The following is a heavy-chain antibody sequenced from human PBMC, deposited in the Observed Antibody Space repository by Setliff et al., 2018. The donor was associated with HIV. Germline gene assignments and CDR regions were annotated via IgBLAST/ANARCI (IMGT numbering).Heavy chain of an antibody. CDR3: ARTPYDFWSGHIDY. CDR2: IYYSGST. CDR1: GYSISSGYY. J-gene: IGHJ4*02. Sequence: SETLSLTCAVSGYSISSGYYWGWIRQPPGKGLEWIGSIYYSGSTYYNPSLKSRVTISVDTSKNQFSLKLSSVTAADTAVYYCARTPYDFWSGHIDYWGQGTLVTVSS. V-gene: IGHV4-38-2*01. D-gene: IGHD3-3*01.